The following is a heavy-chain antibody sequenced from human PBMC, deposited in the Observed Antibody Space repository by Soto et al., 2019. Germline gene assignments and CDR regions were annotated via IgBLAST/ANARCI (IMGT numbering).Heavy chain of an antibody. V-gene: IGHV4-39*01. J-gene: IGHJ5*02. D-gene: IGHD4-4*01. CDR3: ARHGGLQWTGLLGWFDP. Sequence: QLQLQESGPGLVKPSETLSLNCTVSGGSISSPTDYWGWIRQAPGQGLEWIGSVHYSGRTYYNPSIKSRVTISLHKSTNQTTLNLNSVTAADTAMYYCARHGGLQWTGLLGWFDPWGQGALVVVSS. CDR1: GGSISSPTDY. CDR2: VHYSGRT.